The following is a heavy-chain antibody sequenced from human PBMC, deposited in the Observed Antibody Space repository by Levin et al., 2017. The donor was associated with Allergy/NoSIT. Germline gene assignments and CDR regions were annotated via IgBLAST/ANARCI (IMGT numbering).Heavy chain of an antibody. J-gene: IGHJ4*02. CDR1: GFTFSSYG. V-gene: IGHV3-33*01. CDR3: ARVREGVTGVDY. D-gene: IGHD2-21*02. Sequence: GGSLRLSCAASGFTFSSYGMHWVRQAPGKGLEWVAVIWYDGSNKYYADSVKGRFTISRDNSKNTLYLQMNSLRAEDTAVYYCARVREGVTGVDYWGQGTLVTVSS. CDR2: IWYDGSNK.